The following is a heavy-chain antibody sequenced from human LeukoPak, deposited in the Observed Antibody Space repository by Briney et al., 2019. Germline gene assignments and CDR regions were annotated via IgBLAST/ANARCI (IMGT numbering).Heavy chain of an antibody. CDR3: ARDYRTGFDY. Sequence: SETLSLTCTVSGGSISTYYWSWIRQPPGKGLEWIGYIYYSGSTSYNPSLKGRVTISVDTSKNEFSLKLSSVTAADRAVYYCARDYRTGFDYWGQGTLVTVSS. CDR1: GGSISTYY. J-gene: IGHJ4*02. V-gene: IGHV4-59*01. D-gene: IGHD7-27*01. CDR2: IYYSGST.